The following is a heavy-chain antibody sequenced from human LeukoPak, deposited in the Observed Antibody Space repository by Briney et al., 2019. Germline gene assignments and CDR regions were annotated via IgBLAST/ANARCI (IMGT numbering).Heavy chain of an antibody. J-gene: IGHJ3*02. CDR1: GVSISSGSYY. V-gene: IGHV4-61*02. CDR3: AREKYSSSWYDAFAI. D-gene: IGHD6-13*01. CDR2: IYTSGST. Sequence: PSETLSLTCTVSGVSISSGSYYWSWIRQPAGKGLEWIGRIYTSGSTNYNPSLKSRVTISVDTSKNQFSLKLSSVTAADTAVYYCAREKYSSSWYDAFAIWGQGTMVTVSS.